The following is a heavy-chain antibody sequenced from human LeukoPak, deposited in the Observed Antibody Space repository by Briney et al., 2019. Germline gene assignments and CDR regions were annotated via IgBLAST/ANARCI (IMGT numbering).Heavy chain of an antibody. CDR2: INPSGGST. CDR1: GYTFTSYY. J-gene: IGHJ4*02. V-gene: IGHV1-46*01. D-gene: IGHD3-22*01. Sequence: GASVKVSCKASGYTFTSYYMHWVRQAPGQGLEWMGIINPSGGSTSYAQKFQGRATMTRDTSTSTVYMELSSLRSEDTAVYYCARDSDSSGYGEYYFDYWGQGTLVTVSS. CDR3: ARDSDSSGYGEYYFDY.